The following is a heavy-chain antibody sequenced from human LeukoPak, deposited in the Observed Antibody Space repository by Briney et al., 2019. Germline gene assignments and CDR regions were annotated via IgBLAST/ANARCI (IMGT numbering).Heavy chain of an antibody. Sequence: AASVNVSCKASGYTFTGYYMHWVRQAPGQGLEWMGRINPNSGGTNYAQKFQGRVTMTRDTSISTAYMELSRLRSDDTAVYYCARGADCSSTSCYLFDYWGQGTLVTVSS. D-gene: IGHD2-2*01. J-gene: IGHJ4*02. CDR2: INPNSGGT. V-gene: IGHV1-2*06. CDR1: GYTFTGYY. CDR3: ARGADCSSTSCYLFDY.